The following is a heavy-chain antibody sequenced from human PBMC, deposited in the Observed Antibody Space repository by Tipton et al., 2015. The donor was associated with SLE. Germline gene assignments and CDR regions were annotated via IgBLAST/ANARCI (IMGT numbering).Heavy chain of an antibody. D-gene: IGHD1-26*01. V-gene: IGHV4-34*01. CDR3: ARRWDDGSYPYFDY. Sequence: TLSLTCAVYGGSFSGYYWSWIRQPPGKGLEWIGEINHSGSTNYNPSLKSRVTISVDTSKNQFSLKLSSVTAADTAVYYCARRWDDGSYPYFDYWGQGTLVTVSS. CDR1: GGSFSGYY. J-gene: IGHJ4*02. CDR2: INHSGST.